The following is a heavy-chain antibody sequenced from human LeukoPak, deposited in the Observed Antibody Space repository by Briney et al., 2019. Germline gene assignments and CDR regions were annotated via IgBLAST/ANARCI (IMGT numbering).Heavy chain of an antibody. J-gene: IGHJ4*02. D-gene: IGHD2-15*01. V-gene: IGHV1-69*06. CDR2: INPIFGTA. CDR1: GGTFSSYA. Sequence: SVKVSCKASGGTFSSYAISWLRQARGHGLEWMGRINPIFGTANYAQKFQGRVTITADKSTSTAYMELSSLRSEDTAVYYCARSGGPDIVFDYWGQGTLVTVSS. CDR3: ARSGGPDIVFDY.